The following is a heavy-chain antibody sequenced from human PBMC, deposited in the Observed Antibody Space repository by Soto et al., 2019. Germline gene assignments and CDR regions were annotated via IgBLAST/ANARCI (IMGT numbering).Heavy chain of an antibody. D-gene: IGHD3-9*01. J-gene: IGHJ5*02. CDR3: AKALRYFDQNWFDP. CDR1: GFTFSSYA. Sequence: GGSLILSCAASGFTFSSYAMSWVRQAPGKGLEWVSTISGGAGSTYYADSVKGRFTISRDNSKNTPYLQMNSLRAEDTALYYCAKALRYFDQNWFDPWGQGTLVTVSS. CDR2: ISGGAGST. V-gene: IGHV3-23*01.